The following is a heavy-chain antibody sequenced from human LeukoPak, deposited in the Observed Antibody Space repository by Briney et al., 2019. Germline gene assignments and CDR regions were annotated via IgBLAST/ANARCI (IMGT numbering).Heavy chain of an antibody. J-gene: IGHJ4*02. CDR1: GGSFSGYY. CDR3: ARGGLDTRRGGYFDY. Sequence: SETLSLTCAAYGGSFSGYYWSWVRQPPGKGLEWIGEISHSGSTYYNPSLKSRVTVSVDTSKNQFSLRLSSVTAADTAVYYCARGGLDTRRGGYFDYWGQGILVTVSS. CDR2: ISHSGST. D-gene: IGHD5-18*01. V-gene: IGHV4-34*01.